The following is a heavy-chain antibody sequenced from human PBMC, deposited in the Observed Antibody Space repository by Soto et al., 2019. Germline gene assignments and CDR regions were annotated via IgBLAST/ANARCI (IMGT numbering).Heavy chain of an antibody. D-gene: IGHD2-15*01. Sequence: EASVKVSCKASGYTFTSYGISWVRQAPGQGLEWMGWISAYNGNTNYAQKLQGRVTMTTDTSTSTAYMELRSLRSDDTAVYYCARSPRTPGYYYYYMDVWGKGTTVTVSS. CDR1: GYTFTSYG. V-gene: IGHV1-18*01. CDR3: ARSPRTPGYYYYYMDV. J-gene: IGHJ6*03. CDR2: ISAYNGNT.